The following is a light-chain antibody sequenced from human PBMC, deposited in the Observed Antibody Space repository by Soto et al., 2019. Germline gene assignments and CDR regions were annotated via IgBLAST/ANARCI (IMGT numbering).Light chain of an antibody. V-gene: IGKV1-39*01. J-gene: IGKJ4*01. CDR3: QQGYSKSPHT. CDR1: QSINIY. CDR2: GAS. Sequence: DIQMTQSPSSLSASVGDRVTITCRTSQSINIYLNWYQQKVGEPPRLLIFGASNLQSGVPSRFSGSGVGTHFTLTISSLQAEDFATYYCQQGYSKSPHTLAGGTKVDIK.